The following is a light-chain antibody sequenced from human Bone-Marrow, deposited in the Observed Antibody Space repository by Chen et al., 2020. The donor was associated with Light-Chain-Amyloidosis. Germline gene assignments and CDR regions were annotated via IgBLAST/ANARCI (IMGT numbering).Light chain of an antibody. Sequence: DIVLTQSPLTLPVTPGEPASISYRSSQSLRHSNGINYLDWFLQRPGQSPQLLIYVASDRASGVPDRFSGNRSGTEFTLEISRVDAEDVGIYFCMQPLESPTFGQGTKVEI. CDR1: QSLRHSNGINY. J-gene: IGKJ1*01. CDR3: MQPLESPT. CDR2: VAS. V-gene: IGKV2-28*01.